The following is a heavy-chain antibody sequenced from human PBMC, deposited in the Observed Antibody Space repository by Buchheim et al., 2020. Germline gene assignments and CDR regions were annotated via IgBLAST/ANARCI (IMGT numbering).Heavy chain of an antibody. Sequence: EVQLVESGGGLVQPGGSLRLSCAASAFIFSSYTMNWVRQAPGKGLEWVSYISSSSSTIYYADSVKGRFTIFRDNAKNSLYLQMNSLRAEDTAVYYWARDRLEYYYYGMDDWGRGTT. D-gene: IGHD4-11*01. CDR3: ARDRLEYYYYGMDD. CDR2: ISSSSSTI. V-gene: IGHV3-48*01. CDR1: AFIFSSYT. J-gene: IGHJ6*02.